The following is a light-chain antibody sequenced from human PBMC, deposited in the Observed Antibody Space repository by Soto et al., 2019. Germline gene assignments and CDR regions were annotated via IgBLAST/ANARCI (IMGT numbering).Light chain of an antibody. CDR3: QVWDSSSDLVE. CDR1: NIGSKS. V-gene: IGLV3-21*02. CDR2: HNS. J-gene: IGLJ2*01. Sequence: SCELTQPPSVSVAPGQTATITCGGNNIGSKSVHWYQQKPGQAPVVVVYHNSDRPSGIPVRISGSNSGNTATLTISRVEAGDEADYYCQVWDSSSDLVEFGGGTKLTVL.